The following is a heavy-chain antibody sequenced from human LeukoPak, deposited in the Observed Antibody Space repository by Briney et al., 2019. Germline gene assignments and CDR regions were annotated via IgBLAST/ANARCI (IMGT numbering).Heavy chain of an antibody. V-gene: IGHV3-7*01. J-gene: IGHJ6*03. Sequence: GGSLRLSCGASGHPFGSHWMSWVRQAPGKGLEWVANINVDGSDKYYVDSLKGRFTISRDNAKNSLFLQMNSLRAEDTAVYYRTRGLWYFHHYYMDVWGKGTTVTVSS. CDR1: GHPFGSHW. CDR2: INVDGSDK. CDR3: TRGLWYFHHYYMDV. D-gene: IGHD6-13*01.